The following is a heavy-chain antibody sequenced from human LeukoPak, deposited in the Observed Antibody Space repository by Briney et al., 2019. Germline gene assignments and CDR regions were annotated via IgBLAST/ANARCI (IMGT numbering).Heavy chain of an antibody. CDR2: ISAYNGNT. V-gene: IGHV1-18*01. D-gene: IGHD6-19*01. CDR1: GYTCTSNG. Sequence: ASVKVSCKASGYTCTSNGINWVRQAPGQGLEWMGRISAYNGNTNYAQKLQGRVTMTTDTSTSTAYMELRSLRSDDTAVYYCAREDASGWYEAQILGYWGQGTLVTVSS. J-gene: IGHJ4*02. CDR3: AREDASGWYEAQILGY.